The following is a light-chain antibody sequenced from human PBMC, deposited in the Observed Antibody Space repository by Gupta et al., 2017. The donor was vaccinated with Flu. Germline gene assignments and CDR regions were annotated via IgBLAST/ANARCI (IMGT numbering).Light chain of an antibody. CDR3: SSSKTTSTLDFV. CDR1: SSDMGGYNY. J-gene: IGLJ2*01. V-gene: IGLV2-14*03. Sequence: QSALTQPASVSGSPGQSISISCTGSSSDMGGYNYVSCFHHHPAKDPPLMIFYVSNRPSAISTRFSGATYCNKASPITSALQDEDEADYYCSSSKTTSTLDFVFGGGTKMTVL. CDR2: YVS.